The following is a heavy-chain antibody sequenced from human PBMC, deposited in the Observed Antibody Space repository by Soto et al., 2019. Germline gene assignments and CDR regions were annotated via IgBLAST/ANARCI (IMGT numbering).Heavy chain of an antibody. CDR2: INHSGST. J-gene: IGHJ3*02. CDR1: GGSFSGYY. D-gene: IGHD5-18*01. V-gene: IGHV4-34*01. Sequence: SETLSLTCAVYGGSFSGYYWSWIRQPPGKGLEWIGEINHSGSTNYNPSLKSRVTISVDTSKNQFSLKLSSVTAADTAVYYCARAYPYRGYSYGYRDKKDAFDIWGQGTMVT. CDR3: ARAYPYRGYSYGYRDKKDAFDI.